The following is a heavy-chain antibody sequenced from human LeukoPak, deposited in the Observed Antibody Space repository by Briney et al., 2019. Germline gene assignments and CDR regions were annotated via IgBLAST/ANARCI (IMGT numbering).Heavy chain of an antibody. D-gene: IGHD3-16*02. CDR1: GYTFTSYG. CDR2: ISDYNGNT. J-gene: IGHJ4*02. Sequence: ASVKVSCKASGYTFTSYGISWMRQAPGQGLEWMGGISDYNGNTNYAQKLQGRVTVTTDTSTSTAYMELRSLRSDDTAVYYCARGLGSYPEIPLDYWGQGTLVTVSS. V-gene: IGHV1-18*01. CDR3: ARGLGSYPEIPLDY.